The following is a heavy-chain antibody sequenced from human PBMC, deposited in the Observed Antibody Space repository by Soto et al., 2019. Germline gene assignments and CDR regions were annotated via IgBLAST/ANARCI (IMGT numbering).Heavy chain of an antibody. CDR1: GGSISTYF. D-gene: IGHD2-15*01. CDR2: VSHTGST. V-gene: IGHV4-59*01. Sequence: SETPSLTCTVSGGSISTYFWNWIRQPPGKGLEWLGYVSHTGSTYYNPSLKSRVTISVDTSNNQFSLKLSSVTAADTAVYYCAREDCSGGTCQYGMDVWGQGTTVTVSS. CDR3: AREDCSGGTCQYGMDV. J-gene: IGHJ6*02.